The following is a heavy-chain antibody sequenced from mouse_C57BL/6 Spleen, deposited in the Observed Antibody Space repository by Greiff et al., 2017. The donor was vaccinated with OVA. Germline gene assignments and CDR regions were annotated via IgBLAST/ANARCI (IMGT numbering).Heavy chain of an antibody. CDR2: ISNLAYSI. Sequence: EVQGVESGGGLVQPGGSLKLSCAASGFTFSDYGMAWVRQAPRKGPEWVAFISNLAYSIYYADTVTGRFTISRENAKNTLYLEMSSLRSEDTAMYYCARSNSVYWYFDVWGTGTTVTVSS. V-gene: IGHV5-15*01. CDR3: ARSNSVYWYFDV. J-gene: IGHJ1*03. D-gene: IGHD2-5*01. CDR1: GFTFSDYG.